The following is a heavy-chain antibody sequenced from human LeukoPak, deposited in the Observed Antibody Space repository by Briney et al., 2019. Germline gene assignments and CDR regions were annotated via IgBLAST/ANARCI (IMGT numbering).Heavy chain of an antibody. D-gene: IGHD2-8*02. CDR2: IYYSGST. CDR1: GGSISGYY. CDR3: ARDPPGTGAYLDY. V-gene: IGHV4-59*01. J-gene: IGHJ4*02. Sequence: PAETLSLTCTVSGGSISGYYWSWLRQPPGKELEYIGYIYYSGSTNYNPSFKSRVTISVDKSKNQFSLKLSSVNTADTAVYYCARDPPGTGAYLDYWGQGTLVTVSS.